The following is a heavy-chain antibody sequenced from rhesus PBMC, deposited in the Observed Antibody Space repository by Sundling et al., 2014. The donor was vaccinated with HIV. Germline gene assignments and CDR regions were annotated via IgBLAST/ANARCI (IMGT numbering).Heavy chain of an antibody. CDR2: VSGKRVTT. J-gene: IGHJ4*01. CDR3: ARDPDVGTAGPSFFDY. V-gene: IGHV4-73*01. CDR1: GGSITGYYY. Sequence: QVKLQQWGEGLVKPSETLSLTCAVFGGSITGYYYWNWVRQPPGKGLEWIGYVSGKRVTTTYNPSLKNRVTISKDTSKNQFSLSLTSVTAADTAVYYCARDPDVGTAGPSFFDYWGQGVLVTVSS. D-gene: IGHD6-13*01.